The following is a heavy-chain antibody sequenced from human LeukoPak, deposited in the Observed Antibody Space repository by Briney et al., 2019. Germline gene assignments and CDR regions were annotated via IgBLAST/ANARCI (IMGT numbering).Heavy chain of an antibody. D-gene: IGHD6-13*01. J-gene: IGHJ6*03. CDR2: INHSGST. V-gene: IGHV4-34*01. CDR1: GGSFRGYY. CDR3: ARNRDEKAGIAAFYYYYYMDV. Sequence: SETLSLTCAVYGGSFRGYYWSWIRQPPGKGLEWIGEINHSGSTNYDPSLKSRVTISVDTSKNQFSLKLSSVTAADTAVYYCARNRDEKAGIAAFYYYYYMDVWGKGTTVTVSS.